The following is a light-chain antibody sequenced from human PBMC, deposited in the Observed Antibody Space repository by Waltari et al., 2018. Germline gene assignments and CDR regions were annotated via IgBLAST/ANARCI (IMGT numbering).Light chain of an antibody. J-gene: IGLJ2*01. V-gene: IGLV1-44*01. CDR3: STWDDRLTGVV. CDR2: SND. Sequence: QSVLAQPPSASGLPGQRITISSSGSNSNIGSNTVTWSQQFPGTAPRLLIYSNDQRPSGVPDRFSASKSGSAAALAISGLHSEDEADYYCSTWDDRLTGVVFGGGTKVTVL. CDR1: NSNIGSNT.